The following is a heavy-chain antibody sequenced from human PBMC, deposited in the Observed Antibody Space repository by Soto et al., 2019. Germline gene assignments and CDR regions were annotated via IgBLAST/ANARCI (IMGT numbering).Heavy chain of an antibody. CDR1: GITFSQYA. CDR2: VSGSGAST. D-gene: IGHD2-2*01. J-gene: IGHJ3*02. V-gene: IGHV3-23*01. CDR3: AKHFTSGWSRRDALDI. Sequence: VQLLESGGGLVQPGGSLRLSCAASGITFSQYAMSWVRQAPGKGLEWVSIVSGSGASTTYADSVKGRFAISRDNSKNTLYLQMNSLSIHDTAIYYCAKHFTSGWSRRDALDIRGQGTMVTVSS.